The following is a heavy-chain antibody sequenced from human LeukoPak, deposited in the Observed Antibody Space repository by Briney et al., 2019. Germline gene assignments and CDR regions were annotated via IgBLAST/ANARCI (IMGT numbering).Heavy chain of an antibody. V-gene: IGHV2-5*05. CDR1: GFSLSTSGVG. J-gene: IGHJ5*02. Sequence: SGPTLVKPTQTLTLTCTFSGFSLSTSGVGVGWIRQPPGKALEWLALIYWDDDERYGPSLKSRLTITKDTSKNQVVLTMTNMDPVDTATYYCARSFFGYCDSSSCLNWFDPWGQGTLVTVSS. CDR2: IYWDDDE. D-gene: IGHD2-2*01. CDR3: ARSFFGYCDSSSCLNWFDP.